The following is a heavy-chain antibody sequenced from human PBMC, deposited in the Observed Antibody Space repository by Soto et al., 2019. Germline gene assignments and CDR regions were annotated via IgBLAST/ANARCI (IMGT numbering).Heavy chain of an antibody. CDR3: AHGYYDYIWGSYRYTLFDY. V-gene: IGHV2-5*02. D-gene: IGHD3-16*02. J-gene: IGHJ4*02. CDR1: GFSLSTSGVG. CDR2: IYWDDDK. Sequence: SGPTLVNPTQTLTLTCTFSGFSLSTSGVGVGWIRQPPGKALEWLALIYWDDDKRYSPSLKSRLTITKDTSKNQVVLTMTNMDPVDTATYYCAHGYYDYIWGSYRYTLFDYWGQGTLVTVSS.